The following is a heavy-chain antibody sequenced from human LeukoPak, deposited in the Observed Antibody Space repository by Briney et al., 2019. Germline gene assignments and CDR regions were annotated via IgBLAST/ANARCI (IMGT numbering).Heavy chain of an antibody. CDR2: ISPISGST. Sequence: GASVKVSCTAFGYTFTSYFMHWVRQAPGQGLEWMGIISPISGSTTYAQKSQGRVTVTRDTSTSTVYMELSSLRSEDTALYYCARAYSNTDGFDIWGQGTMVTVSS. CDR3: ARAYSNTDGFDI. D-gene: IGHD4-11*01. V-gene: IGHV1-46*01. J-gene: IGHJ3*02. CDR1: GYTFTSYF.